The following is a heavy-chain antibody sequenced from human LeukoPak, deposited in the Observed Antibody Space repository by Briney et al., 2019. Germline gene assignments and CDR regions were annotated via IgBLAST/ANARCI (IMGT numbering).Heavy chain of an antibody. V-gene: IGHV3-30*18. CDR3: AKDPPRKGGYRPKDYYFDY. J-gene: IGHJ4*02. D-gene: IGHD5-18*01. Sequence: GGSLRLSCAASGFTFSSYGMHWVRQAPGKGLEWVAVISYDGSNKYYADSVKGRFTISRDNSKNTLYLQMNSLRAGDTAVYYCAKDPPRKGGYRPKDYYFDYWGQGTLVTVSS. CDR1: GFTFSSYG. CDR2: ISYDGSNK.